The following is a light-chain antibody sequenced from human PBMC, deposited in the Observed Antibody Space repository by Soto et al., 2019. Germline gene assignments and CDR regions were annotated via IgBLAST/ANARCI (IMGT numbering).Light chain of an antibody. V-gene: IGLV2-14*03. CDR3: SSYTSSGTEV. CDR2: DVN. Sequence: QSVLTQPASVSGSPGQSITISCTGTSTDIGGYNYVSWYQQHPGKVPKLMIYDVNNRPSGVSNRFSGSKSGNTASLTISGLQAEDEADYYCSSYTSSGTEVFGGGTKLTVL. J-gene: IGLJ2*01. CDR1: STDIGGYNY.